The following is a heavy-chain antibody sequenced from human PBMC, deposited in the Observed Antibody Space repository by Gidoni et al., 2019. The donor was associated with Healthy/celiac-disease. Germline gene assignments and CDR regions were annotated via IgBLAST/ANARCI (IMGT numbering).Heavy chain of an antibody. V-gene: IGHV3-21*01. D-gene: IGHD1-26*01. J-gene: IGHJ4*02. CDR1: GFTFSSYS. Sequence: EVQLVESGGGLVKPGGSLRLSCAASGFTFSSYSMNWVRQAPGKGLEWVSSISSSSSYIYYADSVKGRFTISRDNAKNSLYLQMNSLRAEDTAVYYCARASGALGDFDYWGQGTLVTVSS. CDR3: ARASGALGDFDY. CDR2: ISSSSSYI.